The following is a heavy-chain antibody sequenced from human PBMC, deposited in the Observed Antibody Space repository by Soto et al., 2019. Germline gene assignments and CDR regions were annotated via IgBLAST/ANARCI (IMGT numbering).Heavy chain of an antibody. D-gene: IGHD3-10*01. V-gene: IGHV3-30-3*01. CDR2: ISYDGSNK. J-gene: IGHJ4*02. CDR3: AGSXQTWSGFDY. Sequence: HPGGSLRLSCAASGFSFSSYAMHWVRQAPGKGLEWVAVISYDGSNKYYADSVKGRFTISRDNSKNTLYLQMNSLRAEDTAVYYCAGSXQTWSGFDYWGQGT. CDR1: GFSFSSYA.